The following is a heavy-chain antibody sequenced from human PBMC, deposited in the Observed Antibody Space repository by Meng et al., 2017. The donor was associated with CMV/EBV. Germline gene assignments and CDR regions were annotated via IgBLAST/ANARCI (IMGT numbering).Heavy chain of an antibody. D-gene: IGHD2-8*01. CDR1: GFTFSSSA. CDR3: AKDLYYSFDY. CDR2: IAHDGSAK. J-gene: IGHJ4*02. Sequence: VLLVESGGGVVQPGGSLRLSCAASGFTFSSSAMHWVCQPPGKGLEWVSFIAHDGSAKTYTDSVKGRFTISRDDSENTVYLEMNSLRVEDTAVYYCAKDLYYSFDYWGQGTLVTVSS. V-gene: IGHV3-30*02.